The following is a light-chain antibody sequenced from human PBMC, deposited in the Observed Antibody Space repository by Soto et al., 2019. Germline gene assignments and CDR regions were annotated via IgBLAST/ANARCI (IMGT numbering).Light chain of an antibody. CDR1: QTVSSK. CDR3: QQYNNRWPKT. CDR2: DSS. V-gene: IGKV3-15*01. J-gene: IGKJ1*01. Sequence: EIVITQSPATLSVSPGERATLSCRASQTVSSKLAWYQQKPGQAPRLLIYDSSTRATGIPARFSGSGSGTEYTPPTISRQYAEFSIYYCQQYNNRWPKTFGRGTKVDIK.